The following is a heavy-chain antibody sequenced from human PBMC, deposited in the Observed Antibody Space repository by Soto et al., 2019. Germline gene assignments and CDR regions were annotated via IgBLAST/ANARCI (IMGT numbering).Heavy chain of an antibody. CDR3: ARGTIAADYGMDV. J-gene: IGHJ6*02. V-gene: IGHV3-33*01. D-gene: IGHD6-13*01. CDR1: GFTFSSYG. Sequence: GGSLRLSCAASGFTFSSYGMHWVRQAPGKGLEWVAVIWYDGSNKYYADSVKGRFTISRDNSKNTLYLQMNSLRAEDTAVYYCARGTIAADYGMDVWGQGTTVTVSS. CDR2: IWYDGSNK.